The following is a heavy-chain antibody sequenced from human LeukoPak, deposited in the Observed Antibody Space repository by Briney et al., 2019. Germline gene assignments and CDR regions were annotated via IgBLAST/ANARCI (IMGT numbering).Heavy chain of an antibody. J-gene: IGHJ4*02. V-gene: IGHV5-51*01. CDR1: EDSFTNSW. CDR3: PRHVSYSNLVPVYYFDY. Sequence: GESLKISCQVSEDSFTNSWIGWVRQMPGQGLEWMGMIYPGDSDTIYSPSFQGQVKLSADKSTSTAYLQWSSLTASDTAIYYCPRHVSYSNLVPVYYFDYWGQGALVIVSA. CDR2: IYPGDSDT. D-gene: IGHD4-11*01.